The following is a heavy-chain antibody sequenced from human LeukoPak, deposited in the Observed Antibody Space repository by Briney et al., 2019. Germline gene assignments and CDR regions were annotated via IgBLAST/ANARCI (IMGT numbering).Heavy chain of an antibody. CDR3: AKALVVPGYFDL. CDR1: GFTFDDYA. CDR2: ISWNSGSI. D-gene: IGHD2-2*01. Sequence: GGSLRLSCAAPGFTFDDYAMHWVRQAPGKGLEWVSGISWNSGSIGYADSVKGRFTISRDNAKNSLYLQMNSLRAEDTALYYCAKALVVPGYFDLWGRGTLVTVSS. V-gene: IGHV3-9*01. J-gene: IGHJ2*01.